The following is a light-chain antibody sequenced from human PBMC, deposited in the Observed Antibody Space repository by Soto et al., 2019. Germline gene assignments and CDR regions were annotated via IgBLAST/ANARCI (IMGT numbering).Light chain of an antibody. CDR1: SSDVGSYNL. V-gene: IGLV2-23*03. CDR2: EGS. Sequence: SALPQPASVYGSPGQSITISCTGTSSDVGSYNLVSWYQQHPGKAPKLMIYEGSKRPSGVSNRFSGSKSGNAASLTISGLQAEDEADYYCCSYAGSSTFSYVFGTGTKVTVL. J-gene: IGLJ1*01. CDR3: CSYAGSSTFSYV.